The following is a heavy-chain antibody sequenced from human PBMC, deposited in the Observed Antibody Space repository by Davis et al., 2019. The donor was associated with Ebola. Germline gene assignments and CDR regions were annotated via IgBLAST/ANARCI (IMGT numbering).Heavy chain of an antibody. D-gene: IGHD5-24*01. Sequence: GESLKISCAASGFIFSDYGMHWVRQAPGKAPEWVALITSDGSNDYPADSVKGRFTISRDNSKNTLYLQMNSLRAEDTAVYYCAREDGRGFDSWGQGTLVTVSS. CDR1: GFIFSDYG. CDR2: ITSDGSND. CDR3: AREDGRGFDS. J-gene: IGHJ4*02. V-gene: IGHV3-30*03.